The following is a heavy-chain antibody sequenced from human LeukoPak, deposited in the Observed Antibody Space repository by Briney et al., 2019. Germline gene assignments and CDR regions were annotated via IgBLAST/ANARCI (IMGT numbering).Heavy chain of an antibody. D-gene: IGHD6-13*01. CDR1: GVSISGYY. V-gene: IGHV4-59*01. CDR2: MYHSGST. CDR3: TRAASSWSFDY. Sequence: SETPSLTCTVSGVSISGYYWNWIRQPPGKGLEWMGYMYHSGSTNYSPSLKSRVTISVDTSKNQFSLKLSSVTAADTAVYYCTRAASSWSFDYWVQGTLVTVSS. J-gene: IGHJ4*02.